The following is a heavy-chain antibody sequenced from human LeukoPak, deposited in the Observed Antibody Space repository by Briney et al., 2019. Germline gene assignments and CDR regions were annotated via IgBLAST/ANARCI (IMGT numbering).Heavy chain of an antibody. J-gene: IGHJ4*02. CDR1: GFPFSSYA. Sequence: GGSVRLSCAVSGFPFSSYAMTWARQAPGKGRVWVSGFSGSGRGTYYGDSVKGRFTISRDNSKNTLYLEMNSLSDEDTAVYYCAKAGGDFVKSHLDYWGQGTLVTVSS. D-gene: IGHD4-17*01. CDR2: FSGSGRGT. CDR3: AKAGGDFVKSHLDY. V-gene: IGHV3-23*01.